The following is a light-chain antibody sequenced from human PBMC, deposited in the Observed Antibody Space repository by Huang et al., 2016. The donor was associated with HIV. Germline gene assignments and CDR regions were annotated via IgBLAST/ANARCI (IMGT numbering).Light chain of an antibody. V-gene: IGKV1-33*01. CDR3: QQYDNLYT. CDR2: GAS. J-gene: IGKJ2*01. CDR1: QDITNY. Sequence: SCQASQDITNYLNWYQQKPGKAPTLLIYGASNLETGVPSRFSGNGSGTDFTITISSLQSEDIATYYCQQYDNLYTFGQGTKLEIK.